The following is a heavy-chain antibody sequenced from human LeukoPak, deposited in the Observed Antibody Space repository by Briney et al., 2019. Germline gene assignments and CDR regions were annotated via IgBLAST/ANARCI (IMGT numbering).Heavy chain of an antibody. D-gene: IGHD4-17*01. J-gene: IGHJ3*02. CDR3: ARDPSTVTTSDAFDI. Sequence: SVRVSCKASGGTFSSYAISWVRQAPGQGLEWMGGIIPIFGTANYAQKFQGRVTITADESTSTAYMELSSLRSEDTAVYYCARDPSTVTTSDAFDIWCQGTMVTVSS. CDR1: GGTFSSYA. CDR2: IIPIFGTA. V-gene: IGHV1-69*13.